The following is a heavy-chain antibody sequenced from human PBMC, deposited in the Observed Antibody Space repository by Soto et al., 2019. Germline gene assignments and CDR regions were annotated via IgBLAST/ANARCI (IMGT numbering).Heavy chain of an antibody. D-gene: IGHD6-13*01. CDR1: GGSIRSYY. V-gene: IGHV4-59*01. CDR2: IYHNGNT. CDR3: ARAAAADY. Sequence: SETLSLTCSISGGSIRSYYWSWIRQPPGKGLEWIGYIYHNGNTIYNPSLQSRVTISIDTSNNQFSLKLRSVTAADTAVYYCARAAAADYWGQGTLVTVSS. J-gene: IGHJ4*02.